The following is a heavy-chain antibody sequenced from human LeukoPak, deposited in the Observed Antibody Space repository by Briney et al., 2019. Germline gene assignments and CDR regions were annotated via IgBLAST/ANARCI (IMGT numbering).Heavy chain of an antibody. Sequence: GGSLRLSCAASGFTVSDNYMNWVRQAPGKGLEWVSVIYSGGSTYYADSVQGRFTISRDNSKNTLYLQMNSLRAEDTAVYYSARGQRAAAGFDSWGQGTLVTVSS. CDR3: ARGQRAAAGFDS. D-gene: IGHD6-13*01. CDR1: GFTVSDNY. J-gene: IGHJ4*02. CDR2: IYSGGST. V-gene: IGHV3-53*01.